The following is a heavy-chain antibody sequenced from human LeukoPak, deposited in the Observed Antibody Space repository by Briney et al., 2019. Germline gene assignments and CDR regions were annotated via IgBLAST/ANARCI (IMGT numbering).Heavy chain of an antibody. Sequence: GGSLRLSCAASRFTFSNYGMHWVRQAPGKGLGWVAFLRYDGSNKYYADSVKGRFTISRDNSKNNLYLQMNSLGPEDTAVYYCAKVRAQLVSFGELNYWGQGILVTVSS. D-gene: IGHD3-10*01. CDR2: LRYDGSNK. CDR3: AKVRAQLVSFGELNY. V-gene: IGHV3-30*02. CDR1: RFTFSNYG. J-gene: IGHJ4*02.